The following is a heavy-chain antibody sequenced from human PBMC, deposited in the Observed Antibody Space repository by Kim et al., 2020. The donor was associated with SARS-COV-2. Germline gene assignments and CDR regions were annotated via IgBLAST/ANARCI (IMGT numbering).Heavy chain of an antibody. D-gene: IGHD1-26*01. V-gene: IGHV1-69*13. J-gene: IGHJ4*02. CDR1: GGTFSSYA. CDR2: IIPIFGTA. Sequence: SVKVSCKASGGTFSSYAISWVRQAPGQGLEWMGGIIPIFGTANYAQKFQGRVTITADESTSTAYMELSSLRSEDTAVYYCARGELTGIVGAAYFDYWGQGTLVTVSS. CDR3: ARGELTGIVGAAYFDY.